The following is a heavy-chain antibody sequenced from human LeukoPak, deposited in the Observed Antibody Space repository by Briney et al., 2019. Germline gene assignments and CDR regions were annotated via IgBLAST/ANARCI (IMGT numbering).Heavy chain of an antibody. D-gene: IGHD1-26*01. V-gene: IGHV3-30*18. CDR3: AKDRSIGTYYTFDS. Sequence: PGTSLRLSCAASGFPFSDYGMYWVRQAPGKGLEWLAVISHDGSNKYYADSVKGRFTISRDNSKNTLYLQMNSLRAEDTAVYYCAKDRSIGTYYTFDSWGQGTLVTVSS. CDR2: ISHDGSNK. J-gene: IGHJ4*02. CDR1: GFPFSDYG.